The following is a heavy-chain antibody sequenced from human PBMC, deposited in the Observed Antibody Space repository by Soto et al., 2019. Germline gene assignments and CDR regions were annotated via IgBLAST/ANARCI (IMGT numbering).Heavy chain of an antibody. D-gene: IGHD3-22*01. V-gene: IGHV6-1*01. Sequence: SQTLSLTCAISGDSVSSNSAAWNWIRQSPSRGLEWLGRTYYRSQWYNDYAVSVKSRITINPDTSKNQFSLQLYSVTLEDTAVYYCARDGYSDSSSYHYARLDPWGQGILVTVSS. J-gene: IGHJ5*02. CDR2: TYYRSQWYN. CDR3: ARDGYSDSSSYHYARLDP. CDR1: GDSVSSNSAA.